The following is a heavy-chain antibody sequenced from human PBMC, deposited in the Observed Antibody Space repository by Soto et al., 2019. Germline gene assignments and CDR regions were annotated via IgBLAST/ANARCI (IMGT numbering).Heavy chain of an antibody. V-gene: IGHV4-30-2*01. CDR1: GDSITSGMYS. CDR3: ARGGALRPNGHVPLDF. D-gene: IGHD1-26*01. J-gene: IGHJ4*02. CDR2: IHVTGYT. Sequence: QLMLQESGSGLVRPSQTLSLTCTVSGDSITSGMYSWSWIRQAPGKGLEWIGNIHVTGYTAFSPSLRGRVTIAVATSRNQFSLHLNSVTAADTAVYFCARGGALRPNGHVPLDFWGQGTLVTVSS.